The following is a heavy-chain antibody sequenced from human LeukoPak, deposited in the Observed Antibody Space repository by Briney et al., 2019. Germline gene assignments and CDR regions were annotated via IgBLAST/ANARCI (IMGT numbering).Heavy chain of an antibody. CDR1: GGSISSSNW. J-gene: IGHJ4*02. D-gene: IGHD3-9*01. CDR3: ARGARLRYFDWPQRPSSFDY. V-gene: IGHV4-4*02. Sequence: PSGTLSLTCAVSGGSISSSNWWSWVRQPPGKGLEWIGEINHSGSTNYNPSLKSRVTISVDRSKNQFSLKLSSVTAADTAVYYCARGARLRYFDWPQRPSSFDYWGQGTLVTVSS. CDR2: INHSGST.